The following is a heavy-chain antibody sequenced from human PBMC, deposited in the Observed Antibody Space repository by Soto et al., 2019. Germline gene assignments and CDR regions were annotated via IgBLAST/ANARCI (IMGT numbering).Heavy chain of an antibody. CDR1: GFTFSSYA. J-gene: IGHJ4*02. V-gene: IGHV3-23*01. Sequence: EVQLLESGGGLVQPGGSLRLSCAASGFTFSSYAMIWVRQAPGKGLEWVSAISGSGGSTYYADSVKGRFTISRDNSKNTLYLQMNSLRAEDTAVYYCASRDYYGSGSYSNFDYWGQGTLVTVSS. CDR3: ASRDYYGSGSYSNFDY. D-gene: IGHD3-10*01. CDR2: ISGSGGST.